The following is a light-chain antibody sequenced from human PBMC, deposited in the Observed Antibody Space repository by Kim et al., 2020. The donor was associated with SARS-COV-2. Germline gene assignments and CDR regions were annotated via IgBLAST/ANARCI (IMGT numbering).Light chain of an antibody. CDR3: QSYDSSLSGYV. J-gene: IGLJ1*01. V-gene: IGLV1-40*01. CDR1: SSNIGAGYD. CDR2: GNS. Sequence: VPITCTGSSSNIGAGYDVHWYQQLPGTAPKLLIYGNSNRPSGVPDRFSGSKSGTSASLAITGLQAEDEADYYCQSYDSSLSGYVFGTGTKVTVL.